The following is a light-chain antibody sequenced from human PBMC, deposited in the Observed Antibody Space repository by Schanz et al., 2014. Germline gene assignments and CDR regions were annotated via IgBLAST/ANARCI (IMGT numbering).Light chain of an antibody. J-gene: IGLJ3*02. CDR2: EVS. CDR1: RSDVGGYNY. Sequence: QSALTQPPSASGSPGQSVTISCTGTRSDVGGYNYVSWYQQYPGKAPKLMIYEVSKRPSGVPDRFSGSKSGNTASLTVSGLQSEDEGDYYCSSYVGGNEHRVFGGGTKLTVL. V-gene: IGLV2-8*01. CDR3: SSYVGGNEHRV.